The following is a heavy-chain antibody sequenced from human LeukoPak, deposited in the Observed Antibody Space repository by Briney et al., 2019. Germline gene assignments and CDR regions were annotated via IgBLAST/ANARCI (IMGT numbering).Heavy chain of an antibody. Sequence: ASVKVSCKASGYTFTGYYMRWVRQAPGQGLEWMGWINPNSGGTNYAQKFQGWVTMTRDTSISTAYMELSRLRSDDTAVYYCARASSGSYQDYWGQGTLVTVSS. D-gene: IGHD1-26*01. CDR3: ARASSGSYQDY. CDR2: INPNSGGT. J-gene: IGHJ4*02. V-gene: IGHV1-2*04. CDR1: GYTFTGYY.